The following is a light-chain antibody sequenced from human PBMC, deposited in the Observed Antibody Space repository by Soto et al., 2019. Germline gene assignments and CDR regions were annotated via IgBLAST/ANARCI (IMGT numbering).Light chain of an antibody. V-gene: IGKV3D-15*01. CDR3: QQYKNWPPIT. Sequence: EIVLTQSPGTLSLSPGERATLSGRASQSVGNNLAWYQQKPGQAPGLLIYEASTRATGIPARFSGSGSGTEFTLTISSLQSEDFAVYYCQQYKNWPPITFGQGTRLENK. CDR2: EAS. J-gene: IGKJ5*01. CDR1: QSVGNN.